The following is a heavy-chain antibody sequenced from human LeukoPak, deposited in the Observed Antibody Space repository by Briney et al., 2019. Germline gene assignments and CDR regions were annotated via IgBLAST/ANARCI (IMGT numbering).Heavy chain of an antibody. Sequence: SETLSLTCAVYGGSFSGYYWSWIRQPPGKGLEWIGEINHSGSTNYNPSLKSRVTISVDTSKNRFSLKLSSVTAADTAVYYCARERGLDLGPNWFDPWGQGTLVTVSS. V-gene: IGHV4-34*01. CDR2: INHSGST. CDR1: GGSFSGYY. J-gene: IGHJ5*02. CDR3: ARERGLDLGPNWFDP. D-gene: IGHD3-16*01.